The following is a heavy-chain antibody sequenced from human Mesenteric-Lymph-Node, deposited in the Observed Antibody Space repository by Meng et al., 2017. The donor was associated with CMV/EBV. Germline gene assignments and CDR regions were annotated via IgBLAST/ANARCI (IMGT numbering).Heavy chain of an antibody. CDR3: ARDSRYGGNSVDY. V-gene: IGHV4-39*07. D-gene: IGHD4-23*01. CDR1: GFTVSSNE. CDR2: IYYSGNT. J-gene: IGHJ4*02. Sequence: GSLRLSCAASGFTVSSNEMSWVRQAPGKGLEWIGSIYYSGNTYYKPSLKSRVTISVDTSKNQFSLKLSSVTAADTAVYYCARDSRYGGNSVDYWGQGALVTVSS.